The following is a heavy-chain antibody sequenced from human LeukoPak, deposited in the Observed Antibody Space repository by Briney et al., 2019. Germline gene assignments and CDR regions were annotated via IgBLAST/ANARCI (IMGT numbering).Heavy chain of an antibody. CDR3: AELGITMIGGV. CDR2: FSGSGGST. Sequence: PGGSLRLSCAASGFTFSSYAMSWVRQAPGKGLEWVSSFSGSGGSTYYADSVKGRFTISRDNAKNSLYLQMNSLRAEDTAVYYCAELGITMIGGVWGKGTTVTISS. V-gene: IGHV3-23*01. D-gene: IGHD3-10*02. J-gene: IGHJ6*04. CDR1: GFTFSSYA.